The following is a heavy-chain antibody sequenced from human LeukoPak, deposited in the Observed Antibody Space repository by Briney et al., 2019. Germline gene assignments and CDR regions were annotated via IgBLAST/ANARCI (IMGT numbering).Heavy chain of an antibody. CDR2: IYYSGST. CDR1: GGSISSYY. Sequence: SETLSLTCTVSGGSISSYYWSWIRQPPGKGLEWIGHIYYSGSTNYNPSLKSRVTISVDTSKNQFSLKLSSVTAADTAVYYCARIEYSSSSVYFDYWGQGTLVTVSS. J-gene: IGHJ4*02. D-gene: IGHD6-6*01. V-gene: IGHV4-59*01. CDR3: ARIEYSSSSVYFDY.